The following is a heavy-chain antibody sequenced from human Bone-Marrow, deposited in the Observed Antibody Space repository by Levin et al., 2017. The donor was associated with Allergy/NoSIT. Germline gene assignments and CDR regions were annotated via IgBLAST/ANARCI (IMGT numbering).Heavy chain of an antibody. CDR3: AKDMRAAVPHGMDV. J-gene: IGHJ6*02. V-gene: IGHV3-9*01. CDR1: GFTFDDYA. CDR2: ISWNSASR. D-gene: IGHD6-13*01. Sequence: PGGSLRLSCVASGFTFDDYAMHWVRQAPGKGLEWVSGISWNSASRGFAHSVKGRFSISRDNGKNSLYLQMNSLRPEDTAIYYCAKDMRAAVPHGMDVWGQGTTVTVSS.